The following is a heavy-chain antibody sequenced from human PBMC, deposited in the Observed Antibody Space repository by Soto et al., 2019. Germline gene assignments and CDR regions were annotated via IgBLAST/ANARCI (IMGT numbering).Heavy chain of an antibody. V-gene: IGHV1-2*02. J-gene: IGHJ5*02. CDR2: INPNSGGT. D-gene: IGHD6-19*01. CDR3: ARGARTWAVAATSWFDP. Sequence: QVQLVQSGAEVKKPGASVKVSCKASGYTFTGYYMHWVRQAPGQGLEWMGWINPNSGGTNYAQKFQGRVTMTRDTSIRTAYMELSRLRSDDTAVYYCARGARTWAVAATSWFDPWGQGTLVTVSS. CDR1: GYTFTGYY.